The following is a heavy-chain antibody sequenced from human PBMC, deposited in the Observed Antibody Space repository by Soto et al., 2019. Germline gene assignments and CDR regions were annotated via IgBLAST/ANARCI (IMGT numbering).Heavy chain of an antibody. V-gene: IGHV3-33*01. CDR1: GFTFSSYG. CDR3: GRGAHYYYYGMDV. CDR2: IWYDGSNK. Sequence: GGSLRLSCAASGFTFSSYGMHWVRQAPGKGLEWVAVIWYDGSNKYYADSVKGRFTISRDNSKNTLYLQMNSLRADDTAVYYCGRGAHYYYYGMDVWGQGTTVTVSS. J-gene: IGHJ6*02.